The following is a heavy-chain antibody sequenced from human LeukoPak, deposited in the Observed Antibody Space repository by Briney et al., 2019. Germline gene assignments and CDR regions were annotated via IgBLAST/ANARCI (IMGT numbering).Heavy chain of an antibody. CDR2: INHSGST. V-gene: IGHV4-34*01. CDR3: ARHPYSSGWYDRYWYFDL. J-gene: IGHJ2*01. Sequence: PSETLSLTCAVYGGSFSGYYWSWIRQPSGKGLEWIGEINHSGSTNYNPSLKSRVTISVDTSKNQFSLKLSSVTAADTAVYYCARHPYSSGWYDRYWYFDLWGRGTLVTVSS. D-gene: IGHD6-19*01. CDR1: GGSFSGYY.